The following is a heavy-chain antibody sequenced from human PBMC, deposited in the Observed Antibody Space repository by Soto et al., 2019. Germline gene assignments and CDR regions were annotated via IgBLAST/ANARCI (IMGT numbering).Heavy chain of an antibody. CDR2: IYYSGST. D-gene: IGHD2-21*01. CDR3: ARGGISHWAYFYYMDV. V-gene: IGHV4-59*12. CDR1: GGSISSYY. J-gene: IGHJ6*03. Sequence: PSETLSLTCTVSGGSISSYYWSWIRQPPGKELEWIGYIYYSGSTNYNPSLKSRVTISVDTSKNQFSLTLNSVTAADTATFYCARGGISHWAYFYYMDVWDRGTTVTVSS.